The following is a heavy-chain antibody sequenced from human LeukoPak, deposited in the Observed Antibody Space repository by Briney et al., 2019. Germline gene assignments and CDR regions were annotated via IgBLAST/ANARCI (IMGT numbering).Heavy chain of an antibody. V-gene: IGHV1-2*02. D-gene: IGHD3-10*01. CDR1: GYTFTDYY. CDR3: ARDLAGASGLHLGY. Sequence: ASVKVSCKASGYTFTDYYMHWVRQAPGEGPEWMGWINPNSGGTKYAQKFQGRVTMTRDTSISTAHMELSRLRSDDTAVYYCARDLAGASGLHLGYWGERTLGTVSS. CDR2: INPNSGGT. J-gene: IGHJ4*02.